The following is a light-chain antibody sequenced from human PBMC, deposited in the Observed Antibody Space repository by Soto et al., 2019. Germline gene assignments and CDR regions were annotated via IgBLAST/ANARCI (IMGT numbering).Light chain of an antibody. Sequence: QSVLTQPPSVSGAPGQRVTISCTGSSSNIGAGYDVHWYQQLPGTAPKLLIYGNSNRPSGVPDRFSVSKSGTSASLPITGLQAEDEADYYCQSYDSSMSGSVFGGGTKLTVL. CDR3: QSYDSSMSGSV. J-gene: IGLJ2*01. CDR2: GNS. V-gene: IGLV1-40*01. CDR1: SSNIGAGYD.